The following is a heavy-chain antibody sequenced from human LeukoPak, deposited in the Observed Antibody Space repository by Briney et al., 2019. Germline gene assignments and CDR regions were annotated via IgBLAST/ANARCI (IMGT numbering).Heavy chain of an antibody. Sequence: SETLSLTCTVSGGSISSYYWSWIRQPPGKGLEWIGYIYYSGSTNYNPSLKSRVTISVDTSKNQFSLKLSSVTAADTAVYYCARGMVGATKLDYWGRGTLVTVSS. D-gene: IGHD1-26*01. V-gene: IGHV4-59*01. CDR2: IYYSGST. J-gene: IGHJ4*02. CDR1: GGSISSYY. CDR3: ARGMVGATKLDY.